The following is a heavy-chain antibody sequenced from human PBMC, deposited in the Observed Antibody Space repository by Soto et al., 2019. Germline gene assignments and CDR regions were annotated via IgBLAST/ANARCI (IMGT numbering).Heavy chain of an antibody. CDR1: GFTFSSYA. CDR2: ISGSGGST. CDR3: AKDRAVAGTLYYYGMDV. D-gene: IGHD6-19*01. J-gene: IGHJ6*02. V-gene: IGHV3-23*01. Sequence: EVQLLGSGGGLVQPGGSLRLSCAASGFTFSSYAMSWVRQAPGKGLEWVSAISGSGGSTYYADSVKGRFTISRDNSKNTLYLQMNSLRAEDTAVYYCAKDRAVAGTLYYYGMDVWGQGTTVTVSS.